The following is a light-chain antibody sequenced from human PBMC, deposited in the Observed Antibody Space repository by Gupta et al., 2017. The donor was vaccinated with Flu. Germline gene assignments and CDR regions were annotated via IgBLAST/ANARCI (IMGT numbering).Light chain of an antibody. Sequence: LGEMATINCKSSHSVVYSLNNGNYLAWYQQKPGQPPKLLISWASTRESGVPDRFSGSGSGTDFTLTISSLQAEDVAVYYCQQYDTTPTWTFGQGTKVEIK. CDR1: HSVVYSLNNGNY. CDR2: WAS. V-gene: IGKV4-1*01. CDR3: QQYDTTPTWT. J-gene: IGKJ1*01.